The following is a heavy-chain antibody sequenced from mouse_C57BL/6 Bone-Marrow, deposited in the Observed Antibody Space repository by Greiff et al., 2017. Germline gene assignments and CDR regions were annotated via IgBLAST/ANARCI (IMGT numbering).Heavy chain of an antibody. D-gene: IGHD6-2*01. CDR3: AAQSLYFDY. V-gene: IGHV1-81*01. CDR2: IYPRSGNT. Sequence: VQLQQSGAELARPGASVKLSCKASGYTFTSYGISWVKQRTGQGLEWIGEIYPRSGNTYYNEKFKGKGTLTADKSSSTAYMELRSLTSEDSAVYFCAAQSLYFDYWGQGTTLTVSS. J-gene: IGHJ2*01. CDR1: GYTFTSYG.